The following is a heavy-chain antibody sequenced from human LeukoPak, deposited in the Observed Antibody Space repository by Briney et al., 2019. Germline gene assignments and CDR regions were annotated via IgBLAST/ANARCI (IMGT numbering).Heavy chain of an antibody. D-gene: IGHD3-10*01. CDR3: ARDYDRGDDAFDI. J-gene: IGHJ3*02. CDR2: IIPIFGTA. CDR1: GGTFSSYA. Sequence: GASVKVSCKASGGTFSSYAISWVRQAPGQGLEWMGGIIPIFGTANYAQKFQGRGTITADESTSTAYMELSSLGSEDTAVYYCARDYDRGDDAFDIWGQGTMVTVSS. V-gene: IGHV1-69*13.